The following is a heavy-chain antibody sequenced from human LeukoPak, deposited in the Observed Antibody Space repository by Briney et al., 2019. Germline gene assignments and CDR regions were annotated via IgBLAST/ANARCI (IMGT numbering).Heavy chain of an antibody. Sequence: GRSLRLSCAASGFTFSSYAMHWVRQAPGKGLEWVAVISYDGSNEYYADSVKGRFTISRDNSKNTLYLQMNSLRAEDTAFYYCASSDSYGRLDAFDIWGQGTMVTVSS. V-gene: IGHV3-30-3*01. CDR1: GFTFSSYA. CDR2: ISYDGSNE. D-gene: IGHD5-18*01. J-gene: IGHJ3*02. CDR3: ASSDSYGRLDAFDI.